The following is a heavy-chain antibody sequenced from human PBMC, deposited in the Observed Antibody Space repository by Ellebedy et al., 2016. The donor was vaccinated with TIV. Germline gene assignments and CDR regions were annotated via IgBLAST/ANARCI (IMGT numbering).Heavy chain of an antibody. CDR2: IYYSGST. J-gene: IGHJ3*02. CDR3: ARAVAGTLLAFDI. CDR1: GGSISSYY. Sequence: MPGGSLRLSCTVSGGSISSYYWSWIRQPPGKGLEWIGYIYYSGSTNYNPSLKSRVTISVDTSKNQFSLKLSSVTAADTAVYYCARAVAGTLLAFDIWGQGTMVIVSS. D-gene: IGHD6-19*01. V-gene: IGHV4-59*01.